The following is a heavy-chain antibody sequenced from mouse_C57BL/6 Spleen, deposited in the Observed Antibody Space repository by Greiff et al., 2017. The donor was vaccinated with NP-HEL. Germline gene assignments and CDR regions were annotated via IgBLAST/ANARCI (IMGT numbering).Heavy chain of an antibody. D-gene: IGHD2-4*01. CDR1: GYTFTSYW. J-gene: IGHJ3*01. CDR3: ANGGDYARGLAY. CDR2: IYPGSGST. Sequence: QVQLQQPGAELVKPGASVKMSCKASGYTFTSYWITWVKQRPGQGLEWIGDIYPGSGSTNYNEKFKSKATLTVDTSSSTAYMQLSSLTSADAEVYYCANGGDYARGLAYWGQGTLVTVSA. V-gene: IGHV1-55*01.